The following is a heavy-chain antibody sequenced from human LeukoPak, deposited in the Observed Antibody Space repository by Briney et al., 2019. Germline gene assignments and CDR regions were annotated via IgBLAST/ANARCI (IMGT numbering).Heavy chain of an antibody. Sequence: ASVKVSCKASGYIFTSYYMHWVRQAPGQGLEWLGVVYPSAGTSDPAQRFRARITLSDDTSTSTAYMELRSLKSEDTAIYFCVREYHGGYFDFWGQGTLDTVSS. J-gene: IGHJ4*02. D-gene: IGHD3-16*01. CDR2: VYPSAGTS. V-gene: IGHV1-46*03. CDR1: GYIFTSYY. CDR3: VREYHGGYFDF.